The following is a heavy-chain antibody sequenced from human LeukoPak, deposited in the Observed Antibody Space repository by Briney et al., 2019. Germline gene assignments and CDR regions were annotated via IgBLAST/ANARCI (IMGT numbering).Heavy chain of an antibody. CDR1: GFTFSSYG. D-gene: IGHD6-19*01. Sequence: GRSLRLSCAASGFTFSSYGMHWVRQAPGKGLEWVAVISYDGSNKYYADSVKGRFTISRDNSKNTQYLQMNSLRAEDTAVYYCAKGQWLVLFPDYWGQGTLVTVSS. CDR3: AKGQWLVLFPDY. CDR2: ISYDGSNK. J-gene: IGHJ4*02. V-gene: IGHV3-30*18.